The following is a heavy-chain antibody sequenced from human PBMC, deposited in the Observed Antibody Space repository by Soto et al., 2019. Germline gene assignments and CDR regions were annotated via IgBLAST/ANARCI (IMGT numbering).Heavy chain of an antibody. Sequence: SETLSLTCAVSGYSIASGYYWAWIRQSPGKGLEWIGSTYHAGSVYYNPSLNSRVAVSLDTSKNHFSLKLTSVTAADTAVYYYARTFDYYGMDVWGQGTTVTVSS. CDR2: TYHAGSV. CDR1: GYSIASGYY. V-gene: IGHV4-38-2*01. J-gene: IGHJ6*02. CDR3: ARTFDYYGMDV.